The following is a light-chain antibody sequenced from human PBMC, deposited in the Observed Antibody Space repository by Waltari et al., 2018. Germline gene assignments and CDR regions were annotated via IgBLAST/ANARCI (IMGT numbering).Light chain of an antibody. J-gene: IGKJ1*01. CDR1: QGVSTY. CDR3: QQYHTYPWT. V-gene: IGKV1-8*01. CDR2: ASS. Sequence: AIRMTQSPASLSASTGDRVTISCRASQGVSTYLAWYQQKPGKAPSHLIYASSTLESGVPSKFSGSGSGTDFTLTISCLQSEDFATYYCQQYHTYPWTFGQGTKVEI.